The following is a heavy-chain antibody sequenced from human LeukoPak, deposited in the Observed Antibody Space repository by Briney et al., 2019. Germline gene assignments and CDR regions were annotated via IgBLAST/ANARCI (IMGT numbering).Heavy chain of an antibody. CDR3: AKDRLPWSGYHSTCFDP. J-gene: IGHJ5*02. D-gene: IGHD3-3*01. V-gene: IGHV3-23*01. CDR1: GFTFSSHV. CDR2: ISGSGGST. Sequence: GGSLRLSCVASGFTFSSHVMSWVRQAPGKGLEWVSAISGSGGSTYYAGSVKGRFTISRDNSKNTLYLQMNSLRAEDTAVYYCAKDRLPWSGYHSTCFDPWGQGTLVTVSS.